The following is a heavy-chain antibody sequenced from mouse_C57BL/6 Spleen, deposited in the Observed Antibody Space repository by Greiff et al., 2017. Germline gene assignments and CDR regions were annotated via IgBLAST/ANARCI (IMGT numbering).Heavy chain of an antibody. CDR3: AREGIYGNFYAMDY. D-gene: IGHD2-1*01. V-gene: IGHV5-16*01. Sequence: EVQLVESEGGLVQPGSSMKLSCTASGFTFSDYYMAWVRQVPEKGLEWVANINYDGSSTYYLDSLKSRFIISRDNAKNILYLQMSSLKSEDTATYYCAREGIYGNFYAMDYWGQGTSVTVSS. J-gene: IGHJ4*01. CDR2: INYDGSST. CDR1: GFTFSDYY.